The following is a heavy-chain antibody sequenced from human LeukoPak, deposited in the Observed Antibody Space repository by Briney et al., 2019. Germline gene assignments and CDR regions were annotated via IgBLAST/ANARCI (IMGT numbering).Heavy chain of an antibody. CDR3: ARRGYCSGGSYSTWASWIQLWVIDY. CDR2: INHSGST. Sequence: SETLSLTCAVYGGSFSGYYWSWIRQPPGKGLEWIGEINHSGSTNYNPSLKSRVTISVDTSKNQFSLKLSSVTAADTAVYYCARRGYCSGGSYSTWASWIQLWVIDYWGQGTLVTVSS. CDR1: GGSFSGYY. D-gene: IGHD2-15*01. J-gene: IGHJ4*02. V-gene: IGHV4-34*01.